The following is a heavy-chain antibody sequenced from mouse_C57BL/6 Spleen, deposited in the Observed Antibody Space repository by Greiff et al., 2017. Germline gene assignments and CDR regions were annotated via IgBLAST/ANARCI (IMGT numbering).Heavy chain of an antibody. D-gene: IGHD1-1*01. V-gene: IGHV6-3*01. CDR3: TEYYYGSAWFAY. Sequence: EVHLVESGGGLVQPGGSMKLSCVASGFTFSNYWMNWVRQSPEKGLEWVAQIRLKSDNYATHYAESVKGRFTISRDDSKSSVYLQMNNLRAEDTGSYYCTEYYYGSAWFAYWGQGTLVTVSA. CDR2: IRLKSDNYAT. J-gene: IGHJ3*01. CDR1: GFTFSNYW.